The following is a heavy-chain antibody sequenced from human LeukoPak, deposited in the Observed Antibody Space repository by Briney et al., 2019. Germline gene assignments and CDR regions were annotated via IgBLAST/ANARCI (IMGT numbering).Heavy chain of an antibody. CDR3: ASTLKGILTGYYPFDY. CDR1: GGSISSGGYY. CDR2: IYYSGST. V-gene: IGHV4-31*03. D-gene: IGHD3-9*01. J-gene: IGHJ4*02. Sequence: SETLSLTCTVSGGSISSGGYYWSWIRQHPGKGLEWIGYIYYSGSTYYNPSLKSRVTISVDTSKNQFSLKLSSVTAADTAVYYCASTLKGILTGYYPFDYWGQGTLVTVSS.